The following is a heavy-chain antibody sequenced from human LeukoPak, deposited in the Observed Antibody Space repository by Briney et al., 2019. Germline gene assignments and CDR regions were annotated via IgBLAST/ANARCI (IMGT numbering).Heavy chain of an antibody. Sequence: SETLSLTCTVSGRSISSYYWSWIRQPAGKGLEWIGRKYTSGSTNYNPSLKSRVTMSVDTSKNQFSLKLSSVTAADTAVYYCARDHWAPGWLLNWYFDLWGRGTLVTVSS. CDR1: GRSISSYY. CDR3: ARDHWAPGWLLNWYFDL. V-gene: IGHV4-4*07. J-gene: IGHJ2*01. CDR2: KYTSGST. D-gene: IGHD3-22*01.